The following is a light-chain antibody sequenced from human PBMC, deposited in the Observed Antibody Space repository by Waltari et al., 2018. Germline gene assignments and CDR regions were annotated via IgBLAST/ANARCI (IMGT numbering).Light chain of an antibody. CDR2: GAS. V-gene: IGKV3-15*01. J-gene: IGKJ4*02. CDR1: QSITTD. Sequence: EIVMTQSPATLSVSPGQRATLSCRASQSITTDLAWYQQKPGQAPRHLIYGASTRDTGVPDRFTGRGSGTQFTLTISSLQSEDVAVYFCQQYKEWPPVTFGGGTRVEIK. CDR3: QQYKEWPPVT.